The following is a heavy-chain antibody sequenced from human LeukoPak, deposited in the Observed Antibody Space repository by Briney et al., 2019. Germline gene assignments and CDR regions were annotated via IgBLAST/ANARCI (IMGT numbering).Heavy chain of an antibody. CDR1: GYTFTSYY. Sequence: ASVKVSCKASGYTFTSYYMHWVRQAPGQGLEWMGIINPSGGSTSYAQKFQGRVTMARDMSTSTVYMELSSLRSEDTAVYYCARGCGGEKCLGYYYYMDVWGKGTTVTVSS. J-gene: IGHJ6*03. D-gene: IGHD2-21*01. CDR2: INPSGGST. V-gene: IGHV1-46*01. CDR3: ARGCGGEKCLGYYYYMDV.